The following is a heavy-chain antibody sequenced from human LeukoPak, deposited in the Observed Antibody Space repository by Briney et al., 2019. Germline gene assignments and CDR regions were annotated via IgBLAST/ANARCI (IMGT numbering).Heavy chain of an antibody. CDR2: IYYSGST. CDR1: GGSISSRSYY. Sequence: SETLSLTCTVSGGSISSRSYYWGWLRQPPGKGLEWIGSIYYSGSTYFNPSLKSRVTISVDTSKNQFSLKLSSVTATDTAVYYCARHVSGYSYGYSDYWGQGILVTVSS. D-gene: IGHD5-18*01. CDR3: ARHVSGYSYGYSDY. V-gene: IGHV4-39*01. J-gene: IGHJ4*02.